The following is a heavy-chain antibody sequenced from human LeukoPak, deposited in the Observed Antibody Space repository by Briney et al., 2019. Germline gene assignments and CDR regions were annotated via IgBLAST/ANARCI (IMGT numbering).Heavy chain of an antibody. CDR1: GGTFSSYA. Sequence: SVKVSCKASGGTFSSYAISWVRQAPGQGLEWMGRIIPILGIANYAQKFQGRVTITAGKSTSTAYMELSSLRSEDTAVYYCARDALIAAAGRGDYWGQGTLVTVSS. CDR3: ARDALIAAAGRGDY. D-gene: IGHD6-13*01. V-gene: IGHV1-69*04. J-gene: IGHJ4*02. CDR2: IIPILGIA.